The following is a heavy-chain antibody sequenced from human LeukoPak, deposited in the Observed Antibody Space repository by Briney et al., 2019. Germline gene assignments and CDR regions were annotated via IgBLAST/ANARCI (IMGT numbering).Heavy chain of an antibody. CDR3: ARGPDNIVVVPAAIEAAAGTSDAFDI. J-gene: IGHJ3*02. V-gene: IGHV1-69*05. CDR1: GGTFSSYA. D-gene: IGHD2-2*01. CDR2: IIPIFGTA. Sequence: SVKVSFKASGGTFSSYAISWVRQAPGQGLEWVGGIIPIFGTANCAQKFQGRVTITTDESTSTAYMELSSLRSEDTAVYYCARGPDNIVVVPAAIEAAAGTSDAFDIWGQGTMVTVSS.